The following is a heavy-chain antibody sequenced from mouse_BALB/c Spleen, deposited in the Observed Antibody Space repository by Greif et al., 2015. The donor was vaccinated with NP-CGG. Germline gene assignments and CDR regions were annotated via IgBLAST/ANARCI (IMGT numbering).Heavy chain of an antibody. Sequence: EVKLMESGGDLVKPGGSLKLSCAASGFTFSSYGMSWVRQTPDKRLEWVATISSGGSYTYYPDSVKGRFTISRDNAKNTLYLQMSSLKSEDTAMYYCARRYYDYDDYAMDYWGQGTSVTVSS. V-gene: IGHV5-6*02. CDR2: ISSGGSYT. D-gene: IGHD2-4*01. J-gene: IGHJ4*01. CDR3: ARRYYDYDDYAMDY. CDR1: GFTFSSYG.